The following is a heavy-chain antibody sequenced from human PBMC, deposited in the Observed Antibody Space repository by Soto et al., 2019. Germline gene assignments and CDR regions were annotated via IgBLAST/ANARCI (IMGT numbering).Heavy chain of an antibody. Sequence: QVQLVQSGAEVKKPGASVKVSCKASGYTFSTWDIDWVRLATGQGLEWMGSMNPNSGNTEYAQKFQGRVTMTRDTSICTFYMGLSSLRSEDTAIYYCARTMGGMAAAGNDYWGRGTLVTVSS. V-gene: IGHV1-8*01. CDR1: GYTFSTWD. J-gene: IGHJ4*02. CDR3: ARTMGGMAAAGNDY. D-gene: IGHD6-13*01. CDR2: MNPNSGNT.